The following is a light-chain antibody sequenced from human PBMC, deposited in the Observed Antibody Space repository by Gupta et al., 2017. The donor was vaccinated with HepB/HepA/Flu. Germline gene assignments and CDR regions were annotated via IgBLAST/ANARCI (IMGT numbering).Light chain of an antibody. J-gene: IGKJ2*01. V-gene: IGKV4-1*01. CDR3: QQQDSSPYI. CDR1: QSGLYSANNENY. Sequence: DIVLTQSPDSLAVSLGERATINFKSSQSGLYSANNENYLAWYQQKPGQPPKLLISWASTRETGVPDRFSGRGSGTDFTLTISSLQAEDVAIYYCQQQDSSPYIFGQGTKLEIK. CDR2: WAS.